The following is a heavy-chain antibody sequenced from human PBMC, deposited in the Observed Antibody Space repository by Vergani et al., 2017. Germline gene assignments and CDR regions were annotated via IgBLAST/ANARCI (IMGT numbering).Heavy chain of an antibody. CDR1: GYTFTSYG. J-gene: IGHJ4*02. CDR3: ARVYDSGWANGAMFYFDY. D-gene: IGHD6-19*01. CDR2: ISAYNGNT. Sequence: QVQLVQSGAEVKKPGASVKVSCKASGYTFTSYGISWVRQAPGQGLEWMGWISAYNGNTNYAQKLQGRVTMTTDTSTSTAYMELRSLRADDTAVYYCARVYDSGWANGAMFYFDYWGQGTLVTVSS. V-gene: IGHV1-18*01.